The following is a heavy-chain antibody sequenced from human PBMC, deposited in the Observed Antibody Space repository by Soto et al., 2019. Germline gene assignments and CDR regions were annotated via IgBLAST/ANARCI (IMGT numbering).Heavy chain of an antibody. CDR3: AKEVSVTAALDY. Sequence: EVQLLESGGGLVQPGGSLRLSCAASGFTFSNYAMSWVRQAPGKGLEWVSGLTGSGGATYYADSVKGRLTISRDNSNNTLYLQMNSLRAEDTAVYYGAKEVSVTAALDYWGQGILVTVSS. D-gene: IGHD6-13*01. CDR1: GFTFSNYA. J-gene: IGHJ4*02. V-gene: IGHV3-23*01. CDR2: LTGSGGAT.